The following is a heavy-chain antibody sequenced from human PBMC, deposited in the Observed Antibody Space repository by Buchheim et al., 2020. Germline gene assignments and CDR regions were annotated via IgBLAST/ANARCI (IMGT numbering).Heavy chain of an antibody. V-gene: IGHV1-2*02. CDR1: GYTFTGYY. D-gene: IGHD3-10*01. Sequence: QVQLVQAGAEVKKPGASVKVSCKASGYTFTGYYMHWVRQAPGQGLEWMGWINPNSGGTNYAQKFQGRVIMTKDTSNSTAYMELSRLRSDDTAVYYCARELFRGSGSWLVGMDVWGQGTT. J-gene: IGHJ6*02. CDR3: ARELFRGSGSWLVGMDV. CDR2: INPNSGGT.